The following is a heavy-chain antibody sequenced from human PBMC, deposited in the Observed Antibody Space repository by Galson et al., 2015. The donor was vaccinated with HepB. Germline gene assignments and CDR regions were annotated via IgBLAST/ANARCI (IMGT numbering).Heavy chain of an antibody. D-gene: IGHD2-21*01. V-gene: IGHV1-69*04. CDR3: ARDLPISGALDY. J-gene: IGHJ4*02. CDR1: GGTFSSYT. Sequence: SCKASGGTFSSYTISWVRQAPGQGLEWMGRIIPILGIANYAQKFQGRVTITADKSTSTAYMELSSLRSEDTAVYYCARDLPISGALDYWGQGTLVTVSS. CDR2: IIPILGIA.